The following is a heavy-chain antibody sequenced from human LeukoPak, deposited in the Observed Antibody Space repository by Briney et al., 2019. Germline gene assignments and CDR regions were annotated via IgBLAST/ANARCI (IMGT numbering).Heavy chain of an antibody. J-gene: IGHJ4*02. CDR3: AREAPQTYYLDH. CDR1: GFTFSSYG. V-gene: IGHV3-33*01. Sequence: PGGSLRLSCAASGFTFSSYGMHWVRQAPGKGLEWVAVIWNDGSNKYYADSVKGRFTISRDNSKNTLYLQMNSLRAEDTAVYYCAREAPQTYYLDHWGQGTLVFVS. CDR2: IWNDGSNK.